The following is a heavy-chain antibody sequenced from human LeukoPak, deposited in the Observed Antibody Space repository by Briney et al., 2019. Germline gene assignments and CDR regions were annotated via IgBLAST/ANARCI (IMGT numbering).Heavy chain of an antibody. CDR3: AKASRVPYDSSGYYHPSGDY. D-gene: IGHD3-22*01. V-gene: IGHV3-11*05. CDR2: ISSSSSYT. CDR1: GFSSSNYW. Sequence: GGSLRLSCAASGFSSSNYWMTWVRQAPGKGLEWVSYISSSSSYTNYADSVKGRFTISRDNSKNTLYLQMNSLRAEDTAVYYCAKASRVPYDSSGYYHPSGDYWGQGTLVTVSS. J-gene: IGHJ4*02.